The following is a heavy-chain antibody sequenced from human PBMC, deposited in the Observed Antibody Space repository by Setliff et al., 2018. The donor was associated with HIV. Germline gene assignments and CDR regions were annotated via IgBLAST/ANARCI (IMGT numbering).Heavy chain of an antibody. V-gene: IGHV1-18*01. CDR1: GYSFSNYG. CDR2: ISVYNGNK. D-gene: IGHD5-18*01. CDR3: ARDRGYSYGRARLGVFDI. Sequence: GASVKVSCKTSGYSFSNYGLSWVRQAPGQGLEWMGWISVYNGNKNYAQNLQGRVTMTTDTSTSTVYMELRSLRSDDTAVYYCARDRGYSYGRARLGVFDIWGQGTLVTVSS. J-gene: IGHJ3*02.